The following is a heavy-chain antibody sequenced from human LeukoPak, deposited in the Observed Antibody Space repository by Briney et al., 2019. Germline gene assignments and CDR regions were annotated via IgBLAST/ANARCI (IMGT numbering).Heavy chain of an antibody. V-gene: IGHV3-48*03. J-gene: IGHJ4*02. CDR3: ARDYYDSSGRFDY. D-gene: IGHD3-22*01. CDR2: ISSSGSTI. Sequence: GGSLRLSCAASGFTFSSYEMNWVRQAPGKGLEWVSYISSSGSTIYYADSVKGRFTISRDNAKNSLYLQMNSLRAEDTAVYYCARDYYDSSGRFDYWGQGTLVTVSS. CDR1: GFTFSSYE.